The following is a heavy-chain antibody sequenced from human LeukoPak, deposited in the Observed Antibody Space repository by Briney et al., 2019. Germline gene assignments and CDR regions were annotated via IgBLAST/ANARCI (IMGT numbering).Heavy chain of an antibody. V-gene: IGHV1-69*13. D-gene: IGHD4-11*01. CDR3: ASGNSNPSYYYGMDV. Sequence: SVKVSCTASGGTFSSYAISWVRQAPGQGLEWMGGIIPIFGTANYAQKFQGRVTITADESTSTAYMELSSLGSEDTAVYYCASGNSNPSYYYGMDVWGQGTTVTVSS. J-gene: IGHJ6*02. CDR2: IIPIFGTA. CDR1: GGTFSSYA.